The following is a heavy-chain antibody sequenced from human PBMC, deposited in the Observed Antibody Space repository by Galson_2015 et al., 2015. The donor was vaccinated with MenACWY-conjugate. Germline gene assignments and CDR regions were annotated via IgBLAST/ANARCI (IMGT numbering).Heavy chain of an antibody. CDR2: ISPGDSNT. CDR3: ARHPPGGRGMDV. V-gene: IGHV5-51*01. J-gene: IGHJ6*02. CDR1: GYSLTTYW. D-gene: IGHD1-26*01. Sequence: QSGAEVKKPGESLKISCKGSGYSLTTYWIAWVRQMPGKGLEWMGLISPGDSNTGYGPSFQGQVTISADKSISTAYLQWSSLKASDTAMYYCARHPPGGRGMDVWGQGTTVTVSS.